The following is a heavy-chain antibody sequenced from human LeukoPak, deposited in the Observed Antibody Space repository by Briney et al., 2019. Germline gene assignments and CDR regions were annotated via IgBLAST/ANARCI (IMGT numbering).Heavy chain of an antibody. Sequence: ASVKVSCKASGGTFSSYAISWVRQAPGQGLEWMGGIIPIFGTANYAQKFQGRVTITTDESTSTAYMELSSLRSEDTAVYYCARDWGDIYSNPGCYYYYMDVWGKGTTVTVSS. D-gene: IGHD4-11*01. CDR3: ARDWGDIYSNPGCYYYYMDV. J-gene: IGHJ6*03. CDR2: IIPIFGTA. CDR1: GGTFSSYA. V-gene: IGHV1-69*05.